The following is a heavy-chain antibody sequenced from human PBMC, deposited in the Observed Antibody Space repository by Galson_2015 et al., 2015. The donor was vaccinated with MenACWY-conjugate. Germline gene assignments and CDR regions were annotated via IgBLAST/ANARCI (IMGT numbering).Heavy chain of an antibody. CDR1: GGSISSSNW. J-gene: IGHJ6*02. CDR2: IYHSGST. CDR3: ARDHIVVVPAAQADYYYGMDV. D-gene: IGHD2-2*01. Sequence: SETLSLTCAVSGGSISSSNWWSWVRQPPGKGLEWIGEIYHSGSTNYNPSLKSRVTISVDTSKNQFSLKLSSVTAADTAVYYCARDHIVVVPAAQADYYYGMDVWGQGTTVTVSS. V-gene: IGHV4-4*02.